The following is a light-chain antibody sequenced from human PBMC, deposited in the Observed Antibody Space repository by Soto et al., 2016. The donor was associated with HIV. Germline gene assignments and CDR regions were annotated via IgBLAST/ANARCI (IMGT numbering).Light chain of an antibody. CDR2: STS. CDR3: LQDYSYPYT. J-gene: IGKJ2*01. CDR1: QGIKNE. V-gene: IGKV1-6*01. Sequence: AIQMTQSPSSLSASVGDRVTITCRASQGIKNELTWYQQKPGKAPKLLIYSTSTLGSGVPSRFSGSESGTDFTLTISGLQPEDSASYFCLQDYSYPYTFGQGTKLEI.